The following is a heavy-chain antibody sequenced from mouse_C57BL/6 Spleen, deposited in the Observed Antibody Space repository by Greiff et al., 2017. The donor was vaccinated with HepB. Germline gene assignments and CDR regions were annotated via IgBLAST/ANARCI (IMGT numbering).Heavy chain of an antibody. CDR3: TDYGAY. J-gene: IGHJ3*01. D-gene: IGHD1-1*01. CDR2: IRLKSDNYAT. V-gene: IGHV6-3*01. Sequence: VQLKESGGGLVQPGGSMKLSCVASGFTFSNYWMNWVRQSPEKGLEWVAQIRLKSDNYATHYAESVKGRFTISRDDSKSSVYLQMNNLRAEDTGIYYCTDYGAYWGQGTLVTVSA. CDR1: GFTFSNYW.